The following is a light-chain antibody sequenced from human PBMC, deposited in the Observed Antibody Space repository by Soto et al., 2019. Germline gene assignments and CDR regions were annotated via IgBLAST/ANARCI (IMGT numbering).Light chain of an antibody. V-gene: IGKV3-20*01. CDR3: QQYGSTPWT. Sequence: EIVLTQSPSTLSLSPGERATLSCRASQSFSSSYLAWYQQKRGPAPRLLFYAASIRATGIPDRFSGSGSGTEFTLTISRLEPEDFAVYYCQQYGSTPWTFGQGTKVEIK. J-gene: IGKJ1*01. CDR1: QSFSSSY. CDR2: AAS.